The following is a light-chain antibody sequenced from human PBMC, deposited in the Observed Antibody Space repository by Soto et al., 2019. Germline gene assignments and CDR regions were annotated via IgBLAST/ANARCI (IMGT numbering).Light chain of an antibody. J-gene: IGKJ4*01. CDR3: QQRNNWPPAT. V-gene: IGKV3-11*01. CDR1: QSVGRH. CDR2: DAS. Sequence: EIVLTQSPATLSLSPGERATLSCRASQSVGRHLDWYQQKPGQAPRLLIYDASNRATGVPARFSGSGSGTDFTLSISSLEHEDVAVYYCQQRNNWPPATFGGGTKVEIK.